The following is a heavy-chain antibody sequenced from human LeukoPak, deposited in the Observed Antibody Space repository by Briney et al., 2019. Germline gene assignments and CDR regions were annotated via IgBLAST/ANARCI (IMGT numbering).Heavy chain of an antibody. D-gene: IGHD2-2*02. CDR3: ARASLYPTVFFDY. J-gene: IGHJ4*02. CDR1: GFTFSSYG. CDR2: IWYDGSNK. V-gene: IGHV3-33*01. Sequence: GGSLRLSCAASGFTFSSYGMHWVRQAPGKGLEWVAVIWYDGSNKYYADSVKGRFTISRDNSKNTLYLQMNSLRAEDTAVYYCARASLYPTVFFDYWGQGTLVTVSS.